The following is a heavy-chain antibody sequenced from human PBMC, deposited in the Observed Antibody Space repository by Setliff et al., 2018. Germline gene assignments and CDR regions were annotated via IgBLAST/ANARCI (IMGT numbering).Heavy chain of an antibody. Sequence: GGSLRLSCAASGFTFTSYWMHWVRQAPGKGLVWVSRMYTDGSDKYYVDSVKGRFTISRDNAKNTLYLQMNSLRAEDTAVFYCVAVRWNYPTVWGQGTLVTVSS. V-gene: IGHV3-74*01. D-gene: IGHD1-7*01. CDR3: VAVRWNYPTV. J-gene: IGHJ4*02. CDR2: MYTDGSDK. CDR1: GFTFTSYW.